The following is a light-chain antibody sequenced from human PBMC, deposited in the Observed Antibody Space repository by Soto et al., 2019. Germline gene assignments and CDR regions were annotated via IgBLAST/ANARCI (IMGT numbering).Light chain of an antibody. CDR3: QSYDSSNNCV. J-gene: IGLJ3*02. V-gene: IGLV6-57*03. Sequence: NFMLTQPHSVSESPGKTVTISCTRSSGTIASTFVQWYQQRPGSAPTTVIYEDTQRPSGVPERFSGSIDSSSNSASLTISGLKTEDESDYDCQSYDSSNNCVFGGGTKLTVL. CDR1: SGTIASTF. CDR2: EDT.